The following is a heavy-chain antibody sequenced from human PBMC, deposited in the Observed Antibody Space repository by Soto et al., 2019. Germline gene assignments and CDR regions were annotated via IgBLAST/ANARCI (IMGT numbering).Heavy chain of an antibody. V-gene: IGHV1-3*05. Sequence: QVQLVQSGAEEKKPGASVKVSCKASGYTFTSYAMHWVRQAPGQRLEWMGWINAGNGNTKYSQKLQGRVTITRDTSASTAYMELSSLRSEDTAVYYCARVMWRGGSYPPFDYWGQGTLVTVSS. J-gene: IGHJ4*02. D-gene: IGHD1-26*01. CDR2: INAGNGNT. CDR1: GYTFTSYA. CDR3: ARVMWRGGSYPPFDY.